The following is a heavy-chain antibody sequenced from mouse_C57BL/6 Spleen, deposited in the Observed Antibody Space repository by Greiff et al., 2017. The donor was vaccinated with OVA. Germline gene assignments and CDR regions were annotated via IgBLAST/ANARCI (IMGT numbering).Heavy chain of an antibody. CDR2: ISNLAYSI. V-gene: IGHV5-15*04. Sequence: DVKLVESGGGLVQPGGSLKLSCAASGFTFSDYGMAWVRQAPRKGPEWVAFISNLAYSIYYADTVTGRFTISRENAKNTLYLEMSSLRSEDTAMYYCARREGYYAMDYWGQGTSVTVSS. CDR3: ARREGYYAMDY. CDR1: GFTFSDYG. J-gene: IGHJ4*01.